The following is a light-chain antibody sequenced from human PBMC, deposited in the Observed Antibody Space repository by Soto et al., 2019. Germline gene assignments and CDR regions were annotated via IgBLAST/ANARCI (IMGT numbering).Light chain of an antibody. CDR2: VAS. CDR3: QQLFSVPPT. Sequence: DIQLTQSPSFLSASVGDRVTITCRASQGISNYLAWYQQKPGKAPNLLIYVASTLQSGVPSRFSGSGCGTEFTLTIGSLQPEDLAAYYCQQLFSVPPTFGQGTRLEIK. V-gene: IGKV1-9*01. J-gene: IGKJ5*01. CDR1: QGISNY.